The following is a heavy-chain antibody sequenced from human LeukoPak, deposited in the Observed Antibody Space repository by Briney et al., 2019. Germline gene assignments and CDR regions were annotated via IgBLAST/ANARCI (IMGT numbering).Heavy chain of an antibody. CDR2: INPNSGGT. CDR1: GYTFTGYH. J-gene: IGHJ4*02. V-gene: IGHV1-2*02. CDR3: ASGYCSTTSCFHAVFDY. D-gene: IGHD2-2*01. Sequence: WASVKVSCKASGYTFTGYHIHWVRQAPGQGLEWMGWINPNSGGTNYAQKFQGRVTITRNTSISTAYMELSSLRSEDTAVYYCASGYCSTTSCFHAVFDYWGQGTLVTVSS.